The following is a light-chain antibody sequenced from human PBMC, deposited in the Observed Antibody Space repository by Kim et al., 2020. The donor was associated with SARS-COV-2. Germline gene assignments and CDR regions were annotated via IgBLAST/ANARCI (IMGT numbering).Light chain of an antibody. CDR1: QDIGNG. Sequence: DIQMTQSPSSLSASVGDRVTITCRASQDIGNGLAWYQQKPGTAPKRLMYAASNLQSGVPSRFSGSGSETEFTLTISSLQPEDFAIYYCLQYNDSPWKFGQGTKVDIK. CDR3: LQYNDSPWK. V-gene: IGKV1-17*01. J-gene: IGKJ1*01. CDR2: AAS.